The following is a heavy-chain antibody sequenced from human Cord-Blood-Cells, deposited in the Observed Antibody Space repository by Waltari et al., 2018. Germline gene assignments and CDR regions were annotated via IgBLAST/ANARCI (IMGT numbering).Heavy chain of an antibody. Sequence: VQLQQWGAGLLKPSEPLSLTCAVYGGSFSGYYWSWIRQPPGKGLEWIGEINHSGSTNYNPSLKSRVTISVDTSKNQFSLKLSSVTAADTAVYYCARMGGSYYYFDYWGQGTLVTVSS. D-gene: IGHD1-26*01. CDR1: GGSFSGYY. V-gene: IGHV4-34*01. CDR2: INHSGST. CDR3: ARMGGSYYYFDY. J-gene: IGHJ4*02.